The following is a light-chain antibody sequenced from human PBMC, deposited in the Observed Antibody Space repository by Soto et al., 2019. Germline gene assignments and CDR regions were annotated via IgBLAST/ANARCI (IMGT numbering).Light chain of an antibody. J-gene: IGLJ1*01. V-gene: IGLV1-40*01. CDR3: QSYDNSLSGDV. Sequence: QSVLTQPPSVSGAPGQGVTISCTGSSSNIGADYDVHWYQQLPGIAPKLLIYGNTNRPSGVPDRFSGSKSGTSASLAITGLQAEDEADYYCQSYDNSLSGDVFGNGTKVTVL. CDR2: GNT. CDR1: SSNIGADYD.